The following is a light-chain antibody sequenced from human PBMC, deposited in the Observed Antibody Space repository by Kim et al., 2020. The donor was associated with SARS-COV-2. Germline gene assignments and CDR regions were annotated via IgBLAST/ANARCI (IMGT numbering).Light chain of an antibody. Sequence: TVMTQSPATLSVSPGERATLSCRASQSVSSNLAWYQQKPGQAPRLLIHGASTRATGVPARFSGSGSGTEFTLTISSLQSEDFAVYYCQQYNNWPPYTFGQGTKVDIK. V-gene: IGKV3-15*01. CDR3: QQYNNWPPYT. J-gene: IGKJ2*01. CDR2: GAS. CDR1: QSVSSN.